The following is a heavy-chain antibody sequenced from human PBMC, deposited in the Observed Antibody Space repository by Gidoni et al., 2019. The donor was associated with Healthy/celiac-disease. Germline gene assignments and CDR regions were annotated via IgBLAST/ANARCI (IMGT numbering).Heavy chain of an antibody. CDR1: GFTSRSHC. J-gene: IGHJ4*02. Sequence: EVQLVDYGGGLVQAGGSLRPSCSASGFTSRSHCMNWVRQAPGKGLEWVSYISSSSSSTIYYADSVKGRFTISRDNAKNSLYLQMNSLRDEDTAVYYCARDGYYYDSSGYSFFDYWGQGTLVTVSS. V-gene: IGHV3-48*02. CDR3: ARDGYYYDSSGYSFFDY. CDR2: ISSSSSSTI. D-gene: IGHD3-22*01.